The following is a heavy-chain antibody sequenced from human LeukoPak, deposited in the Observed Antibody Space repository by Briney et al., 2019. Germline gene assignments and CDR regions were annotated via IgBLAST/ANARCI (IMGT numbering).Heavy chain of an antibody. CDR2: IIPTFGTA. CDR3: ARGAVEYQLLSGWFDP. V-gene: IGHV1-69*13. D-gene: IGHD2-2*01. J-gene: IGHJ5*02. Sequence: SVKVSCKASGGTFSSYAISWVRQAPGQGLEWVGGIIPTFGTANYAQKFQGRVTITADESTSTAYMELSSLRSEDTAVYYCARGAVEYQLLSGWFDPWGQGTLVTVSS. CDR1: GGTFSSYA.